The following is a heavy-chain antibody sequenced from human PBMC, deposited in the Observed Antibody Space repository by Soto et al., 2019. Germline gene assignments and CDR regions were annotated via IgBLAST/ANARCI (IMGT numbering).Heavy chain of an antibody. V-gene: IGHV3-21*01. D-gene: IGHD3-10*01. CDR1: GFTFSSYS. CDR2: ISSSSSYI. J-gene: IGHJ5*02. Sequence: EVQLVESGGGLVKPGGSLRLSCAASGFTFSSYSMNWVRQAPGKGLEWVSSISSSSSYIYYADSVKGRFTISRDNAKNSLYLQMNRLRAEDTAVYYCARDGLLWFGELLRNWFDPWGQGTLVTVSS. CDR3: ARDGLLWFGELLRNWFDP.